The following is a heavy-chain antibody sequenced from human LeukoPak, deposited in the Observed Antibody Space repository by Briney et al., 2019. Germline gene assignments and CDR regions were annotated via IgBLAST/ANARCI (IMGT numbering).Heavy chain of an antibody. J-gene: IGHJ5*02. Sequence: GGSLRLSCAASGFTFSSYWMSWVRQAPGKGLEWVAVISYDGSNKYYADSVKGRFTISRDNSKNTLYLQMNSLRAEDTAVYYCARRVGGGTFDPWGQGTLVTVSS. CDR2: ISYDGSNK. CDR1: GFTFSSYW. CDR3: ARRVGGGTFDP. D-gene: IGHD3-16*01. V-gene: IGHV3-30-3*01.